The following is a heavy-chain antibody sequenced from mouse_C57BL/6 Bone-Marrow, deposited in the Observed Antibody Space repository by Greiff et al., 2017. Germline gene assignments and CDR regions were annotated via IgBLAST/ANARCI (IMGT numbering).Heavy chain of an antibody. J-gene: IGHJ2*01. D-gene: IGHD1-1*01. Sequence: QVQLQQSGAELVRPGASVTLSCKASGYTFTDYEMHWVKQTPVHGLEWIGAIDPETGGTAYNQKFKGKAILTADKSSSTAYRELRSLTSEDSAVYYCTRSIYYYGSSYIYWGQGTTLTVSS. CDR1: GYTFTDYE. V-gene: IGHV1-15*01. CDR3: TRSIYYYGSSYIY. CDR2: IDPETGGT.